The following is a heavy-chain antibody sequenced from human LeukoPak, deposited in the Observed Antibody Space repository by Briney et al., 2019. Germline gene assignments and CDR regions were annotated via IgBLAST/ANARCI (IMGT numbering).Heavy chain of an antibody. Sequence: SETLSPKGTPTVGPPRASYWCPPRQPPGRGLEWIGYISYSGSTDYNPSLKSRVTISVDTSKNHFSLKVSSVTAADTAMYYGARQGGSASHSIARWVQGTLVTVSS. V-gene: IGHV4-59*08. J-gene: IGHJ5*02. D-gene: IGHD6-6*01. CDR2: ISYSGST. CDR1: VGPPRASY. CDR3: ARQGGSASHSIAR.